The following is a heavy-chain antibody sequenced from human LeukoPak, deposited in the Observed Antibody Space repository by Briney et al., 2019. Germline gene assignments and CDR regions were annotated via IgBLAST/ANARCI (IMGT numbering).Heavy chain of an antibody. D-gene: IGHD4-23*01. J-gene: IGHJ4*02. Sequence: GGSLRLSCAVSGFTLSSYWMHWVRQAPGKGLVWVSRIDRDGSRINYADSVKGRFTISRDNGKNTLFLQMNSLRAEDAAVYYCVRGNDYGGPHYWGQGTLVTVSS. V-gene: IGHV3-74*01. CDR3: VRGNDYGGPHY. CDR1: GFTLSSYW. CDR2: IDRDGSRI.